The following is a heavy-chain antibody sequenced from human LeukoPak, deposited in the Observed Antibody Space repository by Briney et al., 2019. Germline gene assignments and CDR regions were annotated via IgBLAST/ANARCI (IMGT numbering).Heavy chain of an antibody. V-gene: IGHV3-33*01. D-gene: IGHD3-3*01. CDR3: ASWAGNTQSDSWSGPFDY. CDR1: GFTFRSYG. J-gene: IGHJ4*02. CDR2: IWYDGSNK. Sequence: PGGSLRLSCAASGFTFRSYGMHWVRQAPGKGLEWEAVIWYDGSNKYYADSVKGRFTISRDNSKNSLYLQMSSLRVEDTAVYYCASWAGNTQSDSWSGPFDYWGQGTLVTVSS.